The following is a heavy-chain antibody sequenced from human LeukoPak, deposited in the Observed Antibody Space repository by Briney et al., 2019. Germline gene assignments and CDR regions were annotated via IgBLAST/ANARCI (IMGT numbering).Heavy chain of an antibody. D-gene: IGHD2-8*01. CDR2: INRDGTGS. V-gene: IGHV3-74*01. CDR1: GFHFGSYW. CDR3: TRDKMSYCSNVTCLYGFDS. Sequence: AGGSLRLSCAASGFHFGSYWMHWVRHAPGKGLMWVSHINRDGTGSSYVDSVKGRFTISRDNGKNTLYLQMNSLRVEDTAVYYWTRDKMSYCSNVTCLYGFDSWGQGSLVTVSS. J-gene: IGHJ5*01.